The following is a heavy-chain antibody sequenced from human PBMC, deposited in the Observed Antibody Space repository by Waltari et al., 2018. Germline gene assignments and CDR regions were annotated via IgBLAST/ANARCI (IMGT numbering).Heavy chain of an antibody. CDR3: ARGPTTIFGVAPGY. J-gene: IGHJ4*02. V-gene: IGHV3-21*01. D-gene: IGHD3-3*01. CDR2: ISSSSSYI. Sequence: EVQLVESGGGLVKPGGSLNLSCAASGFTFSSYSLNWVRQAPGKGLEWVSSISSSSSYIYYADSVKGRFTISRDNAKNSLYLQMNSLRAEDTAVYYCARGPTTIFGVAPGYWGQGTLVTVSS. CDR1: GFTFSSYS.